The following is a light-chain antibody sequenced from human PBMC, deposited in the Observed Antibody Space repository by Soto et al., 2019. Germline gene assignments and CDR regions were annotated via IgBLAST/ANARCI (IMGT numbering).Light chain of an antibody. V-gene: IGKV1-9*01. CDR1: QGISSY. J-gene: IGKJ4*01. CDR3: QQLNSYPPGLT. CDR2: SAS. Sequence: DIQLPQSPSFLSASVGDRGTFTCRASQGISSYLAWYQQKPGKAPKLLIYSASTLQSGVPSRFSGSGSGTQFTLTPSSPQXEHVATYYCQQLNSYPPGLTFGGGTKVDIK.